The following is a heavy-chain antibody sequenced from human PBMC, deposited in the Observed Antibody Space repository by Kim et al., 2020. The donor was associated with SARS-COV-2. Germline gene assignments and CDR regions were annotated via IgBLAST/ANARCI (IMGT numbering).Heavy chain of an antibody. Sequence: VDSVKGRFTISRDNSMNTLYLQMNSLRAEDKAVYFCARGYYYGSGSYLEYWGQGTLVTVSS. V-gene: IGHV3-33*01. CDR3: ARGYYYGSGSYLEY. J-gene: IGHJ4*02. D-gene: IGHD3-10*01.